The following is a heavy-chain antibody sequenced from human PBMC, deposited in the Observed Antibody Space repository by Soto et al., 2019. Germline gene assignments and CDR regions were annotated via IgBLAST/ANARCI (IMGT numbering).Heavy chain of an antibody. CDR3: ARFATGTIVGFDY. CDR1: GYTFTSYA. D-gene: IGHD1-1*01. V-gene: IGHV1-3*01. Sequence: ASVKVSCKASGYTFTSYAMHWVRQAPGQRLEWMGWINAGNGNTKYSQKFQGRVTITRDTSASTAYMELSSLRSEDTAVYYCARFATGTIVGFDYWGQGTLVTVSS. J-gene: IGHJ4*02. CDR2: INAGNGNT.